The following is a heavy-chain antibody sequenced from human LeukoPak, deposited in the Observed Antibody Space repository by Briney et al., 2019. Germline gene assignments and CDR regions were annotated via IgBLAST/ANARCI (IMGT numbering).Heavy chain of an antibody. J-gene: IGHJ2*01. D-gene: IGHD3-22*01. CDR1: GFTVSSNY. Sequence: GSLRLSCAASGFTVSSNYMSWVRQAPGKGLEWVSVIYSGGSTYYADSVKGRFTISRDNSKNTLYLQMNSLRAEDTAVYYCARDFRDHYYYDSSGYYTGGYFDLWGRGTLVTVSS. CDR2: IYSGGST. V-gene: IGHV3-53*01. CDR3: ARDFRDHYYYDSSGYYTGGYFDL.